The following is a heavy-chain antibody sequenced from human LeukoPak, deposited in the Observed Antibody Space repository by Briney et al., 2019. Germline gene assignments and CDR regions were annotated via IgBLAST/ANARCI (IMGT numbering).Heavy chain of an antibody. CDR1: GYTLTELS. J-gene: IGHJ4*02. V-gene: IGHV1-24*01. CDR3: ATVGYGYNYFDC. CDR2: FDPEDGET. Sequence: GASVKVSRKVSGYTLTELSMHWVRQAPGKGLEWMGGFDPEDGETIYAQKFQGRVTMTEDTSTDTAYMELSSLRSEDTAVYYCATVGYGYNYFDCWGQGTLVTVSS. D-gene: IGHD5-18*01.